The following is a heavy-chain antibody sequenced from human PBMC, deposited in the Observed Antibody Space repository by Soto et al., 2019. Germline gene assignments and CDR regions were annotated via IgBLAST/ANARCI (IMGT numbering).Heavy chain of an antibody. CDR3: ARAGSGYDARSFDY. CDR1: GYTFASYA. Sequence: GSVQGSGKASGYTFASYAMHWVGQAPGQRLEWMGWINAGNGNTKYSQKFQGRVTITRDTSASTAYMELSSLRSEDTAVYYCARAGSGYDARSFDYWAQGTLVTVSS. J-gene: IGHJ4*02. V-gene: IGHV1-3*01. D-gene: IGHD5-12*01. CDR2: INAGNGNT.